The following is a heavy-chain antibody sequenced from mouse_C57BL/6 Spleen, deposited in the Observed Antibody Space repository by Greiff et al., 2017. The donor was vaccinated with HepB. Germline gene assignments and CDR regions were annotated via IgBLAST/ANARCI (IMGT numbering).Heavy chain of an antibody. CDR3: ARDGGITTVVADYFDY. V-gene: IGHV5-4*01. Sequence: EVNVVESGGGLVKPGGSLKLSCAASGFTFSSYAMSWVRQTPEKRLEWVATISDGGSYTYYPDNVKGRFTISRDNAKNNLYLQMSHLKSEDTAMYYCARDGGITTVVADYFDYWGQGTTLTVSS. CDR2: ISDGGSYT. CDR1: GFTFSSYA. J-gene: IGHJ2*01. D-gene: IGHD1-1*01.